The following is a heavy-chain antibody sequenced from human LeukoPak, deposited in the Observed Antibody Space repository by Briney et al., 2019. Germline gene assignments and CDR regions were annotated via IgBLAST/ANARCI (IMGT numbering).Heavy chain of an antibody. J-gene: IGHJ4*02. CDR1: GYTLTELS. CDR3: ATDLYCGGDCYSKGY. CDR2: FDPEDGET. Sequence: GASVKVSCKVSGYTLTELSMHWVRQAPGKGLVWMGGFDPEDGETIYAQKFQGRVTMTEDTSTDTAYMELSSLRSEDTAVYYCATDLYCGGDCYSKGYWGQGTLVTVSS. D-gene: IGHD2-21*02. V-gene: IGHV1-24*01.